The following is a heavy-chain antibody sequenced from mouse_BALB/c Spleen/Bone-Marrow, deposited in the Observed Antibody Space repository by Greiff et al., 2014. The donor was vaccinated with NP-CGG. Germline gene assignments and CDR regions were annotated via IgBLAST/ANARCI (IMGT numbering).Heavy chain of an antibody. CDR3: ALYYDYDVGY. V-gene: IGHV14-3*02. CDR1: GFNIKDTY. J-gene: IGHJ2*01. CDR2: IDPANGNT. D-gene: IGHD2-4*01. Sequence: VQLKESGAELVKPGASVKLSCTASGFNIKDTYMHWVKQRPEQGLEWIGRIDPANGNTKYDPKFQGKATITADTSPNTAYLQLSSLTSEDTAVYYCALYYDYDVGYWGQGTTLTVSS.